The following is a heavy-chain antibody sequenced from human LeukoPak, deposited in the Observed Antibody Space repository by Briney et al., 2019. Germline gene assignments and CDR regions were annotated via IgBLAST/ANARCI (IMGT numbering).Heavy chain of an antibody. Sequence: ASVKVSCKASGYTFTSYGISWVRQAPGQGLEWMGWINPNSGGTNYAQKFQGRVTMTRDTSISTAYMELSSLRSDDTAVYYCARDVRVAGPQYYFDYWGQGTLVTVSS. CDR1: GYTFTSYG. J-gene: IGHJ4*02. V-gene: IGHV1-2*02. D-gene: IGHD6-19*01. CDR2: INPNSGGT. CDR3: ARDVRVAGPQYYFDY.